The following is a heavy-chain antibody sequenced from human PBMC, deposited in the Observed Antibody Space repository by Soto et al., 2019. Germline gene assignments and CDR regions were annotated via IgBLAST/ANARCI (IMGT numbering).Heavy chain of an antibody. D-gene: IGHD6-13*01. CDR2: IWYDGSNK. V-gene: IGHV3-33*01. J-gene: IGHJ4*02. CDR1: GFTFSSYG. CDR3: ARDLYSSSLDY. Sequence: VQVVESGGGVVQPGRSLRLSCAASGFTFSSYGMHWVRQAPGKGLEWVAVIWYDGSNKYYADSVKGRFTISRDDSKNTVYLQMNSLRAEDTAVYYCARDLYSSSLDYWGQGTLVTVSS.